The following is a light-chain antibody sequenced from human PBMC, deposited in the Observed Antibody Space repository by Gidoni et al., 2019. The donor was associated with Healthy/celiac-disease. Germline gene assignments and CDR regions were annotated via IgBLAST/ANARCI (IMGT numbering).Light chain of an antibody. Sequence: LLPQSPGPLSLSPGERATLSCRASLSVSSSYLAWYQQKPGQAPRLLIYGASSRATGIPDRFSGSGSGTDFTLTISRLEPEDFAVYYCQQYGSSPKTFGQGTRLEIK. CDR2: GAS. CDR1: LSVSSSY. CDR3: QQYGSSPKT. V-gene: IGKV3-20*01. J-gene: IGKJ5*01.